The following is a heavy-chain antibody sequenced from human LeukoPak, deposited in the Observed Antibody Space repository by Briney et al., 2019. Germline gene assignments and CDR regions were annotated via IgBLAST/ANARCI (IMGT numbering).Heavy chain of an antibody. Sequence: GGSLRLSCAASGFTFSSYSMKWVRQAPGKGLEWVSSISSSSSYIYYADSVKGRFTISRDNAKNSLYLHMNSLRAEDTAVYYCASPNWGSNWFDPWGQGNLVTVSS. J-gene: IGHJ5*02. CDR1: GFTFSSYS. V-gene: IGHV3-21*01. D-gene: IGHD7-27*01. CDR2: ISSSSSYI. CDR3: ASPNWGSNWFDP.